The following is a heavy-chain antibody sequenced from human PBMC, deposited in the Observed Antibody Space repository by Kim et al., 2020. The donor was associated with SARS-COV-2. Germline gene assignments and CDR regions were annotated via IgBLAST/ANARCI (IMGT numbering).Heavy chain of an antibody. D-gene: IGHD3-16*02. J-gene: IGHJ4*02. Sequence: YYADSVKGRFNISRDNSKNTLYLQMNSLRAEDTAVYYCARDGISLYYFDYWGQGTLVTVSS. CDR3: ARDGISLYYFDY. V-gene: IGHV3-33*01.